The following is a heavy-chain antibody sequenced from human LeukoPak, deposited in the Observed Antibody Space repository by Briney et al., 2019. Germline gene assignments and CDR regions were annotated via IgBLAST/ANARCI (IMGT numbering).Heavy chain of an antibody. J-gene: IGHJ4*02. CDR2: ISSSGYDI. CDR3: AKERAAAGLFDY. V-gene: IGHV3-21*01. D-gene: IGHD6-13*01. Sequence: PGGSLRLSCAASGFTFSSYSMNWVRQAPGKGLGWVSSISSSGYDIYYADSVKGRFTFSRDNAKNSLYLQMNSLRAEDTAVYYCAKERAAAGLFDYWGQGTLVTVSS. CDR1: GFTFSSYS.